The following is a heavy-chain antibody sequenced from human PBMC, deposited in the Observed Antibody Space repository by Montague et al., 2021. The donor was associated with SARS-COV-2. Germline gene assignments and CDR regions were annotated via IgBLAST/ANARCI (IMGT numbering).Heavy chain of an antibody. Sequence: SLRLSCAASGFTFNSYGMIWIRQTPGKGLEWVSAISGSGSATHYIDSVRGRFTISRDNSENSLYLQMDNLRVQDTAMYYCARDRGRSWWVWGQGTLVTVSS. D-gene: IGHD6-13*01. CDR3: ARDRGRSWWV. J-gene: IGHJ4*02. V-gene: IGHV3-48*01. CDR1: GFTFNSYG. CDR2: ISGSGSAT.